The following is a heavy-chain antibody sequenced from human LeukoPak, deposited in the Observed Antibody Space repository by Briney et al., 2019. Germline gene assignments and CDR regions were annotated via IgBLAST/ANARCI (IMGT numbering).Heavy chain of an antibody. J-gene: IGHJ4*02. CDR2: IKQDGSEK. CDR3: ASRAGYTGSWSAFDY. CDR1: TFTLNNYW. D-gene: IGHD6-13*01. Sequence: GGSLRLSCTASTFTLNNYWMSWVRQAPGKGLEWVANIKQDGSEKYYVDSVKGRFTISRDNAKNSLYLQMNSLRAEDTAVYYCASRAGYTGSWSAFDYWGQGTLVTVSS. V-gene: IGHV3-7*05.